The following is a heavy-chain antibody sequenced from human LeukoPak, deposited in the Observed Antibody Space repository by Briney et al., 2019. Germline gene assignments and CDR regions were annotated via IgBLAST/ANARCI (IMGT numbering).Heavy chain of an antibody. V-gene: IGHV3-74*01. CDR2: INSDGSIT. D-gene: IGHD5-12*01. J-gene: IGHJ4*02. Sequence: SLTLSCPACGFTFSSYWMHWVRQAPGKGLMWVSRINSDGSITNYADSVKGRFTISRDNAKNTLYLQMNSLRAEDTAVYYCARVRATFSPHFDNWGQGTLVTVSS. CDR1: GFTFSSYW. CDR3: ARVRATFSPHFDN.